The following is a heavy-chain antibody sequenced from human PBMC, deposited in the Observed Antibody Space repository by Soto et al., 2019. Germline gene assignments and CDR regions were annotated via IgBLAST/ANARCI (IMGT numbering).Heavy chain of an antibody. Sequence: EVQLVESRGGLIQPGGSLRLSCAVSGFTVRANYMSWVRQAPGKGLEWVSVIYSGGTTYYADSVKGRFIISRDISKNTLYLQMNILRAEDTAVYYCHGYGYWGQGTLVTVSS. D-gene: IGHD5-12*01. CDR2: IYSGGTT. V-gene: IGHV3-53*01. CDR3: HGYGY. CDR1: GFTVRANY. J-gene: IGHJ4*02.